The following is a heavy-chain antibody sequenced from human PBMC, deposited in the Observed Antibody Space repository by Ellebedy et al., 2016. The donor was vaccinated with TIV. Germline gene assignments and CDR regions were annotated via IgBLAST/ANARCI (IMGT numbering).Heavy chain of an antibody. J-gene: IGHJ4*02. V-gene: IGHV6-1*01. CDR1: GDRVSNTGAA. CDR2: TFYRSKWHN. CDR3: ARGGYSGNLDY. Sequence: MPSETLSLTCAISGDRVSNTGAAWNWIRQSPSRGLEWLARTFYRSKWHNDYADSVKSRITINADTSKSQVSLQLKSVTPEDTAVYYCARGGYSGNLDYWGQGTLVTVSS. D-gene: IGHD5-18*01.